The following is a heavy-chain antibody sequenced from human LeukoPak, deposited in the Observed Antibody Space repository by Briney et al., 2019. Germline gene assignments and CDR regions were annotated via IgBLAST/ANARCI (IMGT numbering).Heavy chain of an antibody. CDR3: AREGGVEMATIIGYYYYYYMDV. J-gene: IGHJ6*03. D-gene: IGHD5-24*01. V-gene: IGHV4-38-2*02. Sequence: SETLSLTCTVSGYSISSGYYWGWIRQPPGKGLEWIGSIYHSGSTYYNPSLKSRVTISVDTSKNQFSLKLSSVTAADTAVYYCAREGGVEMATIIGYYYYYYMDVWGKGTTVTVSS. CDR2: IYHSGST. CDR1: GYSISSGYY.